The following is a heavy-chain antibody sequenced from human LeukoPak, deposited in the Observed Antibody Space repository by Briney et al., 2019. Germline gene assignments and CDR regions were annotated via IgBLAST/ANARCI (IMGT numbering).Heavy chain of an antibody. J-gene: IGHJ4*02. Sequence: GGSLRLSCAASGFTFSSYGMHWVRQAPGKGLEWVAVISYDGSNKYYADSVKGRFTISRDNSKNTLYLQMNSLRAEDTAVYYCAKGGFVLMVYATNDFDYWGQGTLVTVSP. CDR2: ISYDGSNK. D-gene: IGHD2-8*01. V-gene: IGHV3-30*18. CDR3: AKGGFVLMVYATNDFDY. CDR1: GFTFSSYG.